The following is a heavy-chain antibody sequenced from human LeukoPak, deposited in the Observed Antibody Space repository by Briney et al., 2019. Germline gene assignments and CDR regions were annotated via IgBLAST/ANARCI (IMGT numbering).Heavy chain of an antibody. CDR1: GGSISSGSYY. Sequence: SETLSLTCTVSGGSISSGSYYWSWIRQPAGKGLEWIGRIYTSGSTNYNPPLKSRVTISVDTSKHQFSLKLSSVTAADTAVYYCARDQGYCSSTSCSRFDPWGQGTLVTVSS. CDR3: ARDQGYCSSTSCSRFDP. D-gene: IGHD2-2*01. J-gene: IGHJ5*02. V-gene: IGHV4-61*02. CDR2: IYTSGST.